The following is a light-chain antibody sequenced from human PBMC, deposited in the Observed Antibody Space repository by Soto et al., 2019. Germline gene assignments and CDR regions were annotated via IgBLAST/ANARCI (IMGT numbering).Light chain of an antibody. Sequence: QSVLTQPASVSGSPGQSITISCTGTSSDVGGYNYVSWYQQHPGKAPKLMIYDVSNRPSVVSNRFSGSKSGNTASLTISGLQAEDEADYYCSSYTSSSTLWVFGGGTQLTVL. CDR2: DVS. CDR3: SSYTSSSTLWV. CDR1: SSDVGGYNY. V-gene: IGLV2-14*01. J-gene: IGLJ3*02.